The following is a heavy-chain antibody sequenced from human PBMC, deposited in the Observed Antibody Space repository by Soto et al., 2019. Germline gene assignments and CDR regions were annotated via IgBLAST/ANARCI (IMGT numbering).Heavy chain of an antibody. V-gene: IGHV3-66*01. J-gene: IGHJ6*03. Sequence: EVQLVESGGGLVQPGGSLRLSCAASGFTVSSNYMSWVRQAPGKGLEWVSVIYSGGSTYYADSVKGRFTISRDNSKNTLYLQMNRLRAEDTAVYYCARDTYSSSSGEVEYYYYYMDVWGKGTTVTVSS. CDR2: IYSGGST. CDR1: GFTVSSNY. D-gene: IGHD6-6*01. CDR3: ARDTYSSSSGEVEYYYYYMDV.